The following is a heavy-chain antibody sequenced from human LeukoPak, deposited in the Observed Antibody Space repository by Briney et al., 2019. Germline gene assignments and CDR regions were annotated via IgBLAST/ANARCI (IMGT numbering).Heavy chain of an antibody. CDR1: GFTLRSYA. CDR2: ISGSGGST. CDR3: AKFGPDYYFDY. Sequence: PGGSLRLSRAASGFTLRSYAMSWVRPAPGKGLEWVSAISGSGGSTHYVDSVKGRFTVSRDNSKNTLYLQMNSRRAEDTAVYYCAKFGPDYYFDYWGQGTLVTVSS. D-gene: IGHD3-16*01. V-gene: IGHV3-23*01. J-gene: IGHJ4*02.